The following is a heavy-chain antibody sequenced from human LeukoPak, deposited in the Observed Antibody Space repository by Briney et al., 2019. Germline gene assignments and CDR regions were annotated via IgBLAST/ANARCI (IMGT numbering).Heavy chain of an antibody. CDR2: IYYSGST. CDR3: ARHSNFFDY. Sequence: SVTLSLTCTVSGGSISSYYWSWIRQPPGKGLEWIGCIYYSGSTNYNPSLKSRVTISVDTSKNQFSLKLSSVTAADTAVYFCARHSNFFDYWGQGTLVTVSS. D-gene: IGHD4-11*01. V-gene: IGHV4-59*01. J-gene: IGHJ4*02. CDR1: GGSISSYY.